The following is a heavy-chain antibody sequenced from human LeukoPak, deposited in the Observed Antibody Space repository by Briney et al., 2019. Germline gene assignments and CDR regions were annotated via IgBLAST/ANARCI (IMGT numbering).Heavy chain of an antibody. D-gene: IGHD2-15*01. CDR3: STHPTSGF. CDR1: FSSFNKAW. V-gene: IGHV3-15*07. Sequence: GGSLRLSCAGSFSSFNKAWMNWVRQAPGKGLEWVGRMKSTTDGGSTGYAAPVKGRSIISRDDSEKMAYLEMNRLKIEDTAVYYCSTHPTSGFWGQGTLVTVSS. CDR2: MKSTTDGGST. J-gene: IGHJ4*02.